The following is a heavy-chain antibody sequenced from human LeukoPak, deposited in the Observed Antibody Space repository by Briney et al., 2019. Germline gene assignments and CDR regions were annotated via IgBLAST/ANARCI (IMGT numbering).Heavy chain of an antibody. V-gene: IGHV1-8*01. CDR1: GYTFTSYD. CDR2: MNPNSGNT. D-gene: IGHD7-27*01. Sequence: ASVTVSCKTSGYTFTSYDINWVRQAPGQGLEWMGWMNPNSGNTGYAQKFQGRVTMTRNTSISTAYMELSSLRSEDTAVYYCARSLGTFGYWGQGTLVTVSS. J-gene: IGHJ4*02. CDR3: ARSLGTFGY.